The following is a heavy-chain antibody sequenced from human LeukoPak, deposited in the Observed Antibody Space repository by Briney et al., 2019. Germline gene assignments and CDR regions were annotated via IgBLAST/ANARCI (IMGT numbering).Heavy chain of an antibody. J-gene: IGHJ4*02. V-gene: IGHV1-2*02. CDR3: ATFRYCSSTSCFDY. CDR2: INPKSGGT. CDR1: GYTFTGYY. D-gene: IGHD2-2*01. Sequence: ASVKVSCKASGYTFTGYYIHWVRQAPGQGLEWMGWINPKSGGTNYAQKFQGRVTMTRDTSISTAYMELTRLGSDDTAVYYCATFRYCSSTSCFDYWGQGTLVTVSS.